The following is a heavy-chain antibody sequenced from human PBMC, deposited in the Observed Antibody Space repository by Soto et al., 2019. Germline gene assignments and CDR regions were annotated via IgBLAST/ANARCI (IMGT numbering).Heavy chain of an antibody. CDR2: IIPIFGTA. CDR1: GGTFSSYA. Sequence: SVKVSCKASGGTFSSYAISWVRQAPGQGLEWMGGIIPIFGTANYAQKFQGRVTITADKSTSTAYMELSSLRSEDTAVYYCARDGYLPVDTAMVTDSYYYYYGMDVWGQGTTVTVSS. D-gene: IGHD5-18*01. J-gene: IGHJ6*02. V-gene: IGHV1-69*06. CDR3: ARDGYLPVDTAMVTDSYYYYYGMDV.